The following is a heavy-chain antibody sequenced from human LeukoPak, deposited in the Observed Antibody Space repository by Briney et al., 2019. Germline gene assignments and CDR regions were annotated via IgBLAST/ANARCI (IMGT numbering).Heavy chain of an antibody. CDR3: AKGTGSSETSYYYYGMDV. CDR2: ISGSGGST. V-gene: IGHV3-23*01. CDR1: GFTFSNYG. D-gene: IGHD1-26*01. J-gene: IGHJ6*02. Sequence: GRSLRLSCAASGFTFSNYGIHWVRQAPGKGLEWVSAISGSGGSTYYADSVKGRFTISRDNSKNTLYLQMNSLRAEDTAVYYCAKGTGSSETSYYYYGMDVWGQGTTVTVSS.